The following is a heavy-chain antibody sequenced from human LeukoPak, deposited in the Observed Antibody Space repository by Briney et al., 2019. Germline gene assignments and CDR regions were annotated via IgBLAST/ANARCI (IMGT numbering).Heavy chain of an antibody. D-gene: IGHD4-17*01. Sequence: ASVTVSCTASGYTFTSYYMHWVRQAPGQGLEWMGIINSSGGSTSYAQKFQGRVTMTRDTSTSTVYMELSSLRSEDTAVYYCARGPIRPGDYWGQGTLVTVSS. V-gene: IGHV1-46*01. CDR1: GYTFTSYY. CDR3: ARGPIRPGDY. CDR2: INSSGGST. J-gene: IGHJ4*02.